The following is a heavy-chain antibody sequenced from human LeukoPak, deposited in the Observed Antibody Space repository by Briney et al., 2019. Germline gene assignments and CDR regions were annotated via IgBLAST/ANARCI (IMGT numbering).Heavy chain of an antibody. D-gene: IGHD3-9*01. CDR3: ARRRAYYDILTGLPEYAFDI. V-gene: IGHV1-2*02. CDR1: GYSFTGYY. J-gene: IGHJ3*02. CDR2: INPNSGGT. Sequence: ASVKVSCKASGYSFTGYYIHWVRQAPGQGLEWMGWINPNSGGTNYQGRVTMTRDTSISTAYMELSRLRSDDTAVYYCARRRAYYDILTGLPEYAFDIWGQGTMVTVSS.